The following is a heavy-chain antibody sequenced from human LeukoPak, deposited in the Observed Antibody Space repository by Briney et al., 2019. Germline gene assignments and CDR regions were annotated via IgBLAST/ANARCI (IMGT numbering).Heavy chain of an antibody. CDR3: AKSPVRFWSGYYGDFDY. D-gene: IGHD3-3*01. Sequence: GGSLRLSCAASRSTFSSYAMSWVRQAPGKGLEWVSVISPSGDNTYYADSVKGRFTISRDNSKNTLYLQMNSLRAEDTAVYYCAKSPVRFWSGYYGDFDYWGQGTLVTVSS. V-gene: IGHV3-23*01. CDR2: ISPSGDNT. CDR1: RSTFSSYA. J-gene: IGHJ4*02.